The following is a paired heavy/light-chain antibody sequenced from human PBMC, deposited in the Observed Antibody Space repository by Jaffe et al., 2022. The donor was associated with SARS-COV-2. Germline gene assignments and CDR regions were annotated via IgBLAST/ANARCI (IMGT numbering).Light chain of an antibody. V-gene: IGKV1-5*03. CDR3: QHYDTYPWT. CDR2: KAS. Sequence: DIQMTQSPSTLSASVGDRVTITCRASQSISSWLAWYQQKPGKAPKLLIYKASNLESEVPSRFSGSGSGTEFTLTISSLQPDDFATYYCQHYDTYPWTFGRGTKVEVK. J-gene: IGKJ1*01. CDR1: QSISSW.
Heavy chain of an antibody. Sequence: QVQLVQSGTEVKKPGSSVKVSCTASGGTFSSYTISWVRQAPGQGLEWMGRIIPIVGVTNHAQKFQGRVTITADTSLRTAYMELSSLRSEDTAVYYCATNAGYHATGNMDLWGQGTTVTVSS. D-gene: IGHD1-1*01. CDR1: GGTFSSYT. J-gene: IGHJ6*02. V-gene: IGHV1-69*02. CDR2: IIPIVGVT. CDR3: ATNAGYHATGNMDL.